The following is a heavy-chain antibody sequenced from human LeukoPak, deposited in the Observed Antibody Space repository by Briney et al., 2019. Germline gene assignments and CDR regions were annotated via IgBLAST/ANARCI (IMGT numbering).Heavy chain of an antibody. V-gene: IGHV5-51*01. CDR1: GYSFTMYW. J-gene: IGHJ4*02. D-gene: IGHD3-10*01. CDR3: ARLIPTQPYYYGSGSYYNGAAGYFDY. CDR2: SLPGDFNT. Sequence: GESLKISCRTSGYSFTMYWVAWVRQMPGKGLEWMGISLPGDFNTRYSPSLQGQVSISADKSVNTAYLQWSSLQASDTGMYYCARLIPTQPYYYGSGSYYNGAAGYFDYWGQGTLVTVSS.